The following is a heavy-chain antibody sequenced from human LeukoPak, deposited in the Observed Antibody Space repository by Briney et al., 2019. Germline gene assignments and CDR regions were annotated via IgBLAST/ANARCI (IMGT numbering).Heavy chain of an antibody. V-gene: IGHV1-46*01. CDR1: GYTFTSYY. D-gene: IGHD1-26*01. J-gene: IGHJ4*02. CDR3: ARVWVGATKAGYGY. Sequence: GASVKVSCKASGYTFTSYYMHWVRQAPGQGLEWMGIISTSGGNTGYAQKFQGRIIMTRDTSTSTVYLDLSSLRSDDTAVSYCARVWVGATKAGYGYWGQGTLVTVSS. CDR2: ISTSGGNT.